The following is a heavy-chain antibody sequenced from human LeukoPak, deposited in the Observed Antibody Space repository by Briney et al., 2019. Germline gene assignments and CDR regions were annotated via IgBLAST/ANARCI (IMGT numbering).Heavy chain of an antibody. CDR1: GYTFTDYY. V-gene: IGHV1-2*02. D-gene: IGHD2-21*02. CDR2: ISLSSGVT. CDR3: ARDQTGHVVTAILG. Sequence: GASVKVSCKASGYTFTDYYMHWVRQAPGQRLEWMGWISLSSGVTNYAQKFQDRVTMTRDTSISTAYMELSRLRSDDTAVYYCARDQTGHVVTAILGWGQGTLVTVSS. J-gene: IGHJ4*02.